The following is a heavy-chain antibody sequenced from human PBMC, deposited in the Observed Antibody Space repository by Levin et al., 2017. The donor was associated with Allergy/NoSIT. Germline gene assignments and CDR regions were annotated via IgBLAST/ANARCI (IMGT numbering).Heavy chain of an antibody. CDR2: ISWDGSTT. CDR1: GFTFDEYT. D-gene: IGHD4-17*01. Sequence: SCAASGFTFDEYTMHWVRQAAGKGLEWVSLISWDGSTTYYADSVKGRFTISRDNSKNSLYLQMNSLRPEDTALYYCAKATTETSFYYYGMDVWGQGTTVTVSS. CDR3: AKATTETSFYYYGMDV. V-gene: IGHV3-43*01. J-gene: IGHJ6*02.